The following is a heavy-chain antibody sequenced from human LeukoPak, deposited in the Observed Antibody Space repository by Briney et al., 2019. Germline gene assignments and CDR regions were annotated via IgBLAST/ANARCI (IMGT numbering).Heavy chain of an antibody. Sequence: PSETLSLTCIVSGGSISSYYWSWIRQPPGKGLEWIGYIYYSGSTNYNPSLKSRVTISVDTSKNQFSLKLSSVTAADTAVYYCARAPLYSYSPGTFDYWGQGALVTVSS. J-gene: IGHJ4*02. D-gene: IGHD5-18*01. V-gene: IGHV4-59*01. CDR1: GGSISSYY. CDR2: IYYSGST. CDR3: ARAPLYSYSPGTFDY.